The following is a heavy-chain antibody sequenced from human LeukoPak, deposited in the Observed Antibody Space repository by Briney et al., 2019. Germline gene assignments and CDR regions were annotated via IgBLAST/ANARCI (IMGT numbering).Heavy chain of an antibody. CDR3: AKVGRYFDWFALDY. CDR2: IWYDGSNK. V-gene: IGHV3-30*02. D-gene: IGHD3-9*01. Sequence: GGSLRLSCAASGFTFSSYGMHWVRQAPGKGLEWVTIIWYDGSNKYYADSVKGRFTISRDNSKNTLYLQMNSLRAEDTAVYYCAKVGRYFDWFALDYWGQGTLVTVSS. J-gene: IGHJ4*02. CDR1: GFTFSSYG.